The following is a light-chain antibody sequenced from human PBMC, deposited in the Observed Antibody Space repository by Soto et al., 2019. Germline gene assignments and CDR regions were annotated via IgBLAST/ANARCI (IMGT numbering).Light chain of an antibody. V-gene: IGLV1-47*01. CDR3: AAWDDSLSAWV. CDR2: RNN. CDR1: SSNIGTNN. Sequence: QSVLTQPPSASGTPGQRVTISCSGSSSNIGTNNVHWFQQFPGTAPNLLIYRNNRRPSGVPDRFSGSKSGTSASLAISGLRSEDEAYYYCAAWDDSLSAWVFGGGTKLTVL. J-gene: IGLJ3*02.